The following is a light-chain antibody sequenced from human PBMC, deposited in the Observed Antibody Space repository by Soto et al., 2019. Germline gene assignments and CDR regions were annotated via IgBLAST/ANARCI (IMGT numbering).Light chain of an antibody. CDR2: GAS. CDR3: QQYGSSPLT. CDR1: QSVSSN. Sequence: EIMMTQSPPTLSVAPCERAALCWRASQSVSSNLAWYQQKPGQAPRLLIYGASNRATGIPDRFSGSGSGTDFTLTISRLEPEDFAVYYCQQYGSSPLTFGQGTRLEIK. V-gene: IGKV3-20*01. J-gene: IGKJ5*01.